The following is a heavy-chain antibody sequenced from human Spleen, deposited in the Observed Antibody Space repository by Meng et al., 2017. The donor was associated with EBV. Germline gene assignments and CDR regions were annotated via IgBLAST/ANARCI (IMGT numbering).Heavy chain of an antibody. Sequence: VQLGQAGAEVKKPGASVKVSCKASGYSFNDYYIPWVRQAPGQGLEWMGIINPSGGSTSYAQKFQGRVTMTRDTSTSTVYMELSSLRSADTAVYYCARTAIAATGSYEWFDPWGQGTLVTVSS. V-gene: IGHV1-46*02. D-gene: IGHD6-13*01. J-gene: IGHJ5*02. CDR3: ARTAIAATGSYEWFDP. CDR2: INPSGGST. CDR1: GYSFNDYY.